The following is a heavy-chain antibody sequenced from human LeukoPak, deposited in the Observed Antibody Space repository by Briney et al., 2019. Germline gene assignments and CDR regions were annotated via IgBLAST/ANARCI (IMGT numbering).Heavy chain of an antibody. J-gene: IGHJ3*02. D-gene: IGHD2-2*01. V-gene: IGHV4-34*01. CDR1: DGSFSGYY. CDR3: ARALIVVVPAASHDAFDI. CDR2: INHSGST. Sequence: SETLSLTCAVYDGSFSGYYWSWIRQPPGKGLEWIGEINHSGSTNYNPSLKSRVTISVDTSKNQFSLKLSSVTAADTAVYYCARALIVVVPAASHDAFDIWGQGTMVTVSS.